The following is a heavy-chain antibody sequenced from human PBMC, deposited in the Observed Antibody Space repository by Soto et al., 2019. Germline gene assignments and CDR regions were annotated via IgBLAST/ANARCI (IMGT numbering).Heavy chain of an antibody. J-gene: IGHJ4*02. CDR2: IYPGDSDT. CDR3: ARHAQYYDILTGFVDY. CDR1: GYSFTSYW. V-gene: IGHV5-51*01. D-gene: IGHD3-9*01. Sequence: GESLKISCQGSGYSFTSYWIGWVRQMPGKGLEWMGIIYPGDSDTRYSPSFQGQVTISADKSISTAYLQWSSLKASDTAMYYCARHAQYYDILTGFVDYWGQGTLVTVSS.